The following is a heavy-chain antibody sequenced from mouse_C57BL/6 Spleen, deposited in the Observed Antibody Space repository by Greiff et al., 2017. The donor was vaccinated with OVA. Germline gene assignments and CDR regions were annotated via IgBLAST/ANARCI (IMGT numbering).Heavy chain of an antibody. CDR1: GYTFTSYW. V-gene: IGHV1-55*01. J-gene: IGHJ4*01. Sequence: VQLQQSGAELVKPGASVKMSCKASGYTFTSYWITWVKQRPGQGLEWIGDIYPGSGSTNYNEKFKSKATLTVDTSSSTAYMQLSSLTSEDSAVYYCARSGIYSNYEYYAMDYWGQGTSVTVSS. CDR2: IYPGSGST. D-gene: IGHD2-5*01. CDR3: ARSGIYSNYEYYAMDY.